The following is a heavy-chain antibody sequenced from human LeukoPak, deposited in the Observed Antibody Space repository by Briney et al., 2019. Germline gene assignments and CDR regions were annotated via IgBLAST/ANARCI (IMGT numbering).Heavy chain of an antibody. CDR3: SRITEYCSSTSCYSDY. Sequence: GGSLRLSCAASGFTFSSYSMNWVRQARGKGLEWVSSISSSSSYIYYADSVKGRFTISRDNAKNSLYLQMNSLRAEDTAVYYCSRITEYCSSTSCYSDYWGQGTLVTVSS. CDR1: GFTFSSYS. V-gene: IGHV3-21*01. D-gene: IGHD2-2*01. CDR2: ISSSSSYI. J-gene: IGHJ4*02.